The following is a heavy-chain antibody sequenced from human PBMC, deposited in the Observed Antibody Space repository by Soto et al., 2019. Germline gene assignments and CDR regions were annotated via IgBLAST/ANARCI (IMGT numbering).Heavy chain of an antibody. J-gene: IGHJ4*02. V-gene: IGHV4-39*01. D-gene: IGHD1-20*01. CDR2: VFYTGFT. Sequence: SETLSLTCTVTGDSISSRSYYWGWIRQPPGKGPEWIGSVFYTGFTSYNPSLESRVSVSVDTSKNQFSLKVSGVSAADTAVYYCATSQKGYNWNYFAHWGQGALVTVSS. CDR3: ATSQKGYNWNYFAH. CDR1: GDSISSRSYY.